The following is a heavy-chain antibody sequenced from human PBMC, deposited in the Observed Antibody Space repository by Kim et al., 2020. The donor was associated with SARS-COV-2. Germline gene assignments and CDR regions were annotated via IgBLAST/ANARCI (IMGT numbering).Heavy chain of an antibody. Sequence: SETLSLTCTVSGGSISSGGYYWSWIRQHPGKGLEWIGYIYYSGSTYYNPSLKSRVTISVDTSKNQFSLKLSSVTAADTAVYYCARAWFGFGRNDYWGQGTLVTVSS. J-gene: IGHJ4*02. D-gene: IGHD3-10*01. CDR2: IYYSGST. V-gene: IGHV4-31*03. CDR3: ARAWFGFGRNDY. CDR1: GGSISSGGYY.